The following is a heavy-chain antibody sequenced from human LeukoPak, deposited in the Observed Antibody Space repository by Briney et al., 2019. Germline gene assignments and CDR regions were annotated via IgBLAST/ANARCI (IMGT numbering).Heavy chain of an antibody. J-gene: IGHJ4*02. CDR1: GGPISSNNW. CDR2: IYHSGST. CDR3: ARAWAAAAGDY. Sequence: SGTLSLTCAVSGGPISSNNWWSWVRQPPGKGLEWIGEIYHSGSTNYNPSLKSPVTISVDKSKNQFSLKLTSVTAADTAVYYCARAWAAAAGDYWGQGTLVTVSS. V-gene: IGHV4-4*02. D-gene: IGHD6-13*01.